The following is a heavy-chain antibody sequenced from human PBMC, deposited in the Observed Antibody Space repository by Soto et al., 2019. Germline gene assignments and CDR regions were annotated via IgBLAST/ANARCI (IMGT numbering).Heavy chain of an antibody. Sequence: GGSLRLSCAASGFTFSSYAMSWVRQAPGKGLEWVSAISSSSSSIYYADSVKGRFTISRDNAKNSLYLQMNSLRAEDTAVYYCARLSLGDTAMVPLNYWGQGTLVTVSS. V-gene: IGHV3-21*01. D-gene: IGHD5-18*01. CDR2: ISSSSSSI. J-gene: IGHJ4*02. CDR1: GFTFSSYA. CDR3: ARLSLGDTAMVPLNY.